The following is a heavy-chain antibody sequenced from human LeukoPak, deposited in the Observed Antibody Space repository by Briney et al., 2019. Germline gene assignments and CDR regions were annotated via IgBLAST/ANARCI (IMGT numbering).Heavy chain of an antibody. D-gene: IGHD3-10*01. CDR3: ARAWLRGITMVRGVLGY. V-gene: IGHV4-39*01. CDR2: IYNSGST. J-gene: IGHJ4*02. CDR1: GGSISSSSYN. Sequence: SETLSLTCTVSGGSISSSSYNWGWIRQPPGTGLEWIGTIYNSGSTYYNPSLKSRVTISVDTSKNQFSLKLSSVTAADTAVYYCARAWLRGITMVRGVLGYWGQGTLVTVSS.